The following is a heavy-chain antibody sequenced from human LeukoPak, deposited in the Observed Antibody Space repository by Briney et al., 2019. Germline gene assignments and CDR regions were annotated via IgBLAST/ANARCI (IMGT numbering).Heavy chain of an antibody. CDR1: GFTFSSYA. Sequence: PGGSLRLSRAASGFTFSSYAMSWVRQAPGKGLEWVSAISGSGGSTYYADSVKGRFTISRDNSKNTLYLQMNSLRAEDTAVYYCAKAISTVTMIVVVINGFDYWGQGTLVTVSS. V-gene: IGHV3-23*01. D-gene: IGHD3-22*01. J-gene: IGHJ4*02. CDR3: AKAISTVTMIVVVINGFDY. CDR2: ISGSGGST.